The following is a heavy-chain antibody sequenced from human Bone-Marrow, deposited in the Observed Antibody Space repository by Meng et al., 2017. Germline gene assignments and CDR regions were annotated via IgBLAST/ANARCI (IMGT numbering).Heavy chain of an antibody. CDR3: ARDFGTKSIAAAGTR. J-gene: IGHJ4*02. V-gene: IGHV4-4*07. CDR1: GGSISSYY. D-gene: IGHD6-13*01. CDR2: IYTSGST. Sequence: GSLRLSCTVSGGSISSYYWSWIRQPAGKGLEWIGRIYTSGSTNYNPSLKSRVTMSVDTSKNQFSLKLSSVTAADTAVYYCARDFGTKSIAAAGTRWGQGTLVTVSS.